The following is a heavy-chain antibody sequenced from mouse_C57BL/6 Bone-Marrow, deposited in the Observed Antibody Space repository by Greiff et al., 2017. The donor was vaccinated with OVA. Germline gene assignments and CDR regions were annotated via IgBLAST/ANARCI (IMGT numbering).Heavy chain of an antibody. Sequence: EVKLQESGGGLVQPGGSLSLSCAASGFTFTDYYMSWVRQPPGKALEWLGFIRNKANGYTTEYSASVKGRFTISRDNSQSILYLQMNALRAEDSATYYCARSPYYGSFYAMDYWGQGTSVTVSS. V-gene: IGHV7-3*01. CDR1: GFTFTDYY. CDR3: ARSPYYGSFYAMDY. J-gene: IGHJ4*01. D-gene: IGHD1-1*01. CDR2: IRNKANGYTT.